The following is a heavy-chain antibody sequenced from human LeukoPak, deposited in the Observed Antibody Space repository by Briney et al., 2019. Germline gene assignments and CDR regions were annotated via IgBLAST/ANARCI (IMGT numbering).Heavy chain of an antibody. CDR3: ARNWGDHFDWLHDY. V-gene: IGHV3-33*01. CDR1: GFTFSSYG. D-gene: IGHD3-9*01. CDR2: IWYDGSNR. J-gene: IGHJ4*02. Sequence: GGSLRLSCAASGFTFSSYGMHWVRQAPGRGLGWVAIIWYDGSNRYYADSVKGRFTISRDNSKNTLYLQMNSLRAGDTAVYYCARNWGDHFDWLHDYWGQGTLVTVSS.